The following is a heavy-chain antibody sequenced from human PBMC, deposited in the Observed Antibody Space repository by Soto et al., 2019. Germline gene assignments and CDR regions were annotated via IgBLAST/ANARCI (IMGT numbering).Heavy chain of an antibody. V-gene: IGHV4-59*08. D-gene: IGHD2-21*01. Sequence: SETLSLTCTVSGGSINSYYWSLIRQPPGKGLEWIGYIHSSGSANYNPSLKSRVTMSVDTSKNQFSLEVHSVTAADTAVYYCARYYCGTSCSYFEHWGPGTLVTVS. CDR1: GGSINSYY. J-gene: IGHJ4*02. CDR2: IHSSGSA. CDR3: ARYYCGTSCSYFEH.